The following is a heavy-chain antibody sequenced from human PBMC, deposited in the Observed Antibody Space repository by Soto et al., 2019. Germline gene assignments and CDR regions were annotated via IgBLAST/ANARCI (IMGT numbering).Heavy chain of an antibody. D-gene: IGHD3-3*01. CDR1: GGSFSGYY. J-gene: IGHJ5*01. CDR2: INHSGST. V-gene: IGHV4-34*01. Sequence: SETLSLTCAVYGGSFSGYYWSWIRQPPGKGLEWIGEINHSGSTNYNPSLKSRVTISVDTSKNQFSLKLSPVTAADTAVYYCARVRFRTICGVVISSWLAPWGQGTPVPVSS. CDR3: ARVRFRTICGVVISSWLAP.